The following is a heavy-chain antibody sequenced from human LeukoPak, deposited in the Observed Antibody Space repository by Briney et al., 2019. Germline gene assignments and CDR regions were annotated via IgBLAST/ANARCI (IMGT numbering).Heavy chain of an antibody. D-gene: IGHD1-26*01. Sequence: GGSLRLSCAASGFTFSSYAMSWVRQAPGKGVEGVAKIREDGKGKQYVDSVKGRLTIARDNAKNSLFLQINNLRVDDTAVYYCVRDYRGGWNDYWGQGTLVTVSS. CDR2: IREDGKGK. CDR3: VRDYRGGWNDY. J-gene: IGHJ4*02. CDR1: GFTFSSYA. V-gene: IGHV3-7*01.